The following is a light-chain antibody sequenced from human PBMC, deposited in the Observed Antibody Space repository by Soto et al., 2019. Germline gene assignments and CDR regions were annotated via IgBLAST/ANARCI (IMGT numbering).Light chain of an antibody. Sequence: QSALTQPASVSGSPGQSITISCTGTSSDVGSYNLVSWYQQHPRKAPRLMIYEGSRRPSGVSYRFSGSTSGNTASLKISGLQAEYAADCYCCSFGFSRPLIFGGGTKLTVL. CDR2: EGS. V-gene: IGLV2-23*01. J-gene: IGLJ2*01. CDR3: CSFGFSRPLI. CDR1: SSDVGSYNL.